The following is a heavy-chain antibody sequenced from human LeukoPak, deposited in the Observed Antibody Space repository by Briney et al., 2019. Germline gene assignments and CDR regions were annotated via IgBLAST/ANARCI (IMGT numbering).Heavy chain of an antibody. J-gene: IGHJ4*02. D-gene: IGHD4-17*01. CDR1: GFTFSSYA. V-gene: IGHV3-30*01. CDR2: ISYDGSNK. Sequence: GGSLRLSCAASGFTFSSYAMHWVRQAPGKGLEWVAVISYDGSNKYYADSVKGRFTISRDNSKNTLYLQMNSLRAEDTAVYYCARDYGDYPYFDYWGQGTLVTVSS. CDR3: ARDYGDYPYFDY.